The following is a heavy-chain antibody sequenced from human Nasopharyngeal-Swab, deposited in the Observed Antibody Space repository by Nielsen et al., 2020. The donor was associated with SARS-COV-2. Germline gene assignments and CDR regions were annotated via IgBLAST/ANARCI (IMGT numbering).Heavy chain of an antibody. V-gene: IGHV3-74*01. CDR1: GFTFSSYW. J-gene: IGHJ4*02. CDR3: AKRDCSNAVCRYFFDY. Sequence: GGSLRLSCAASGFTFSSYWLHWVRQAPGKGLVLVSRISIDGSSTSYADSVKGRFTISRNNAKNTLYLQMNSLIAEDTAVYYCAKRDCSNAVCRYFFDYWGQGTLVTVSS. D-gene: IGHD2-8*01. CDR2: ISIDGSST.